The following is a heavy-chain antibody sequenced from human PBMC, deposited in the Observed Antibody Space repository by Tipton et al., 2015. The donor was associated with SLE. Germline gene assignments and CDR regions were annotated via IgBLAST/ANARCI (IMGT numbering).Heavy chain of an antibody. Sequence: TLSLTCAVYGGSFSGYYWSWIRQPPGKGLEWIGEINHSGSTNYNPSLKSRVTISVDTSKNQFSLKLSSVTAADTAVYYCARRDTAMAPFGYWGQGQWSPSLQ. V-gene: IGHV4-34*01. CDR2: INHSGST. CDR1: GGSFSGYY. D-gene: IGHD5-18*01. J-gene: IGHJ3*01. CDR3: ARRDTAMAPFGY.